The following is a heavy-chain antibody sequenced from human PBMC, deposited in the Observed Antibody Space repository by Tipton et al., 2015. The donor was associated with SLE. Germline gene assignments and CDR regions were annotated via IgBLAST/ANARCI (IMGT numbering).Heavy chain of an antibody. CDR2: IYSGGST. V-gene: IGHV3-66*02. J-gene: IGHJ6*03. D-gene: IGHD3-16*01. CDR3: ARGGVSYMDV. CDR1: GFTVSSKY. Sequence: SLRLSCAASGFTVSSKYMSWVRQAPGKGLQWVSVIYSGGSTYYVDSVKGRFTISRDNSKNTLYLQMNSLRAEDTAVYYCARGGVSYMDVWGKGTTVTVSS.